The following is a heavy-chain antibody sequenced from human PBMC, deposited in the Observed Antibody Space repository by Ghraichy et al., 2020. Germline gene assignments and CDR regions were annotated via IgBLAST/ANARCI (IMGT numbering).Heavy chain of an antibody. CDR2: IKQDGSEK. J-gene: IGHJ4*02. Sequence: GGSLRLSCAASGFTFSSYWMSWVRQAPGKGLEWVANIKQDGSEKYYVGSVKGRFTISRDNAKNSLYLQMNSLRAEDTAVYYCARECSGGSCYPGFDYWGQGTLVTVSS. CDR3: ARECSGGSCYPGFDY. CDR1: GFTFSSYW. V-gene: IGHV3-7*03. D-gene: IGHD2-15*01.